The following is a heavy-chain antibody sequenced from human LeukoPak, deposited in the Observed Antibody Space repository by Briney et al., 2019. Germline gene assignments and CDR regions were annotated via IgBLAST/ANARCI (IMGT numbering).Heavy chain of an antibody. CDR3: TRQYSGYGPTTDYFDY. CDR2: IRSKAYGGTT. J-gene: IGHJ4*02. CDR1: GXTFGDYA. D-gene: IGHD5-12*01. Sequence: PGGSLRLSCTASGXTFGDYAMSWFRQAPGKGLEWVGFIRSKAYGGTTEYAASVKGRFTISRDDSKSIAYLQMNSLKTEDTAVYYCTRQYSGYGPTTDYFDYWGQGTLVTVSS. V-gene: IGHV3-49*03.